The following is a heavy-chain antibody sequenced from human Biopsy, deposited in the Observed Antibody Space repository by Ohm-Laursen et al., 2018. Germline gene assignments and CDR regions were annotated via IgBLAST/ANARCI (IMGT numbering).Heavy chain of an antibody. V-gene: IGHV3-23*01. J-gene: IGHJ6*02. CDR2: ISGSGAST. Sequence: SLRLSCSASGFTFSRNAMSWVRQGPEKGLEWVSAISGSGASTYYADSVKGRFTISRDNSKNTLYLQMNSLRAEDTAVYYCVRASIFGVATSGFYYYGMDVWGQGTTVTVSS. CDR3: VRASIFGVATSGFYYYGMDV. D-gene: IGHD3-3*01. CDR1: GFTFSRNA.